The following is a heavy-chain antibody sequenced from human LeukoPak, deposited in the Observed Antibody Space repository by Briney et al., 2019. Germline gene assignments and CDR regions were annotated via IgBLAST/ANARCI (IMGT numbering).Heavy chain of an antibody. CDR2: INHSGST. Sequence: SETLSLTCAVYGGSFSGYYWSWIRQPPGKGLEWIGEINHSGSTNYNPSLKSRVTISVDTSKNQFSLKLSSVTAADTAVYYCARGLFCSGGSCRFDYWGQGTLVTVSS. J-gene: IGHJ4*02. CDR1: GGSFSGYY. CDR3: ARGLFCSGGSCRFDY. D-gene: IGHD2-15*01. V-gene: IGHV4-34*01.